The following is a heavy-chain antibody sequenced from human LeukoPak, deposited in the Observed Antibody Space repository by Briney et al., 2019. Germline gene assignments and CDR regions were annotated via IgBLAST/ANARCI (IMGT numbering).Heavy chain of an antibody. CDR2: IWYDGSYE. V-gene: IGHV3-33*01. CDR1: GFTFRIYG. J-gene: IGHJ5*02. CDR3: ARGSDVTWFDP. D-gene: IGHD4-11*01. Sequence: GSLRLSCAASGFTFRIYGMHWVRQAPGKGPEWVAAIWYDGSYEYSADSVKGRFTISRDNSKNTLYLQMNNLRAEDAAVYYCARGSDVTWFDPWGQGTLVTVSS.